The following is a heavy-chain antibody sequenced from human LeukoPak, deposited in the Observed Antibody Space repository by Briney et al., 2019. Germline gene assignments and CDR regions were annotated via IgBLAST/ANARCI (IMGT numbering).Heavy chain of an antibody. V-gene: IGHV4-30-2*01. Sequence: PSETLYLTCAVSGGSISSGGYSWSWIRQPPGKGLEWIGYIYHSGSTYYNPSLKSRVTISVDRSKNQFSLKLSSVTAADTAVYYCARDFGGLIGYPRATDYWGQGTLVTVSS. D-gene: IGHD3-9*01. CDR2: IYHSGST. CDR1: GGSISSGGYS. CDR3: ARDFGGLIGYPRATDY. J-gene: IGHJ4*02.